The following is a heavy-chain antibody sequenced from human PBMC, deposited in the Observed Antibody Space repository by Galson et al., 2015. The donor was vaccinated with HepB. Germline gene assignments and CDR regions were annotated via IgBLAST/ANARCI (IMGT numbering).Heavy chain of an antibody. D-gene: IGHD3-9*01. CDR3: ARPGGGSGLRYFDWLLPPYYYYGMDV. J-gene: IGHJ6*02. CDR1: GFTFSSYE. V-gene: IGHV3-48*03. Sequence: SLRLSCAASGFTFSSYEMNWVRQAPGKGLEWVSYISSSGSTKYYADSVKGRFTISRDNSKNTLYLQMNSLRAEDTAVYYCARPGGGSGLRYFDWLLPPYYYYGMDVWGQGTTVTVSS. CDR2: ISSSGSTK.